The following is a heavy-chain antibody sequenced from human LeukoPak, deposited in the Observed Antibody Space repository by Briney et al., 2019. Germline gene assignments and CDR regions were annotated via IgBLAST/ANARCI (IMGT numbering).Heavy chain of an antibody. J-gene: IGHJ4*02. CDR1: GGSISSSSYY. V-gene: IGHV4-39*01. Sequence: SETLSLTCTVSGGSISSSSYYWGWIRQPPGKGLEWIGRIYYSGSPYYNPSVKSRHTISVDTDNNQFSLKLTAVTAADPAVCFGARRKDFLFDYWGQGTLVTVSS. CDR3: ARRKDFLFDY. D-gene: IGHD3-3*01. CDR2: IYYSGSP.